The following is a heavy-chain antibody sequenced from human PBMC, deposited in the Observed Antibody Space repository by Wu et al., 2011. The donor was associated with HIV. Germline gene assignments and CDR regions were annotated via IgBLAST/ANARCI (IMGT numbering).Heavy chain of an antibody. D-gene: IGHD5-24*01. CDR3: ARPRERWLQFEKGSDAFGY. Sequence: QVQLVQSGAELKKPGSSVRVSCKTSGGSFNNYAINWMRQAPGQVLEWMGWIIPIFGTANYAQKFQGRVTITADKSTITAYMELSSLRSEDTAVYYCARPRERWLQFEKGSDAFGYLGPRDNGHRLF. J-gene: IGHJ3*02. V-gene: IGHV1-69*14. CDR1: GGSFNNYA. CDR2: IIPIFGTA.